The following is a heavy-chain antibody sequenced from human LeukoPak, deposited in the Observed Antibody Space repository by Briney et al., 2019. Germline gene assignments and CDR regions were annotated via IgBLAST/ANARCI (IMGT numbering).Heavy chain of an antibody. D-gene: IGHD5-18*01. V-gene: IGHV3-13*01. Sequence: GGSLRLSCAASGFTFSSYDMHWVRQTAGRGLEGVSGIGTAGDTYSPGSVKGRFTISRENAKNSLYLQMNSLRAGDTAVYYCARADLRGYSLDYWGQGTLVTVSS. CDR1: GFTFSSYD. J-gene: IGHJ4*02. CDR2: IGTAGDT. CDR3: ARADLRGYSLDY.